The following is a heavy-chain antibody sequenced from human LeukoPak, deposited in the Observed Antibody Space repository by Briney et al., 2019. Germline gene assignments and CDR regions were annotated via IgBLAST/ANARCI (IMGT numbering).Heavy chain of an antibody. Sequence: ASVKVSCKASGYTFTNYGISWVRQAPGQGLEWMGWISAYSGNTNYAQKLQGRVTMTTDTSTSTAYMELRSLRSDDTAVYYCARSGRYSSSWYFDYWGQGTLVTVSS. D-gene: IGHD6-13*01. J-gene: IGHJ4*02. CDR3: ARSGRYSSSWYFDY. V-gene: IGHV1-18*01. CDR1: GYTFTNYG. CDR2: ISAYSGNT.